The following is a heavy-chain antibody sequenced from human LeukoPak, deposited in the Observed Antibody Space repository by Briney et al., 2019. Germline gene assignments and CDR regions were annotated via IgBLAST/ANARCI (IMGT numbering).Heavy chain of an antibody. D-gene: IGHD3-10*01. CDR1: GFTFSTYW. J-gene: IGHJ4*02. CDR3: ARDYAGSPDY. Sequence: GGSLGLSCTASGFTFSTYWINWVRQSPGKGLVWVALINGDGSTTTHADSVKGRFTISRGNAKNTAYLQMNSLRDEDTAVYFCARDYAGSPDYWGQGTLVTVSA. CDR2: INGDGSTT. V-gene: IGHV3-74*03.